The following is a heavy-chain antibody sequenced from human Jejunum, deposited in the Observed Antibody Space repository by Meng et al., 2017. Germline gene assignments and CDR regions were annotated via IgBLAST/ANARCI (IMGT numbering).Heavy chain of an antibody. J-gene: IGHJ4*02. Sequence: GSLRLSCGASGFTFSSDVMSWVRQAPGKGLEWIGSIYYSGTAYYNPSLKSRVTVSVDTSKNQFSLKVSSVTAADTAVYYCASDRGHGASDNWGQGTLVTVSS. D-gene: IGHD4/OR15-4a*01. CDR1: GFTFSSDV. V-gene: IGHV4-38-2*01. CDR3: ASDRGHGASDN. CDR2: IYYSGTA.